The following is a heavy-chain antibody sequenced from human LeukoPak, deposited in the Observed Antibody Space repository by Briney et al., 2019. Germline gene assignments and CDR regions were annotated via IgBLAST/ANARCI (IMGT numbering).Heavy chain of an antibody. J-gene: IGHJ6*02. CDR1: GFTFSSYS. Sequence: GGPLRLSCAASGFTFSSYSMNWVRQAPGKGLEWVSSISSSSSYIYYADSVKGRFTISRDNAKNSLYLQMNSLRAEDTAVYYCARDGGYCSSTSCYGDYYYYGMDVWGQGTTVTVSS. D-gene: IGHD2-2*01. CDR3: ARDGGYCSSTSCYGDYYYYGMDV. CDR2: ISSSSSYI. V-gene: IGHV3-21*01.